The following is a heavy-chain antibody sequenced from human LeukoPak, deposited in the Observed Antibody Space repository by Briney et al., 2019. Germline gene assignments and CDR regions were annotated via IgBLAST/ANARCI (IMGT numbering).Heavy chain of an antibody. CDR2: IYYSGST. J-gene: IGHJ4*02. D-gene: IGHD3-9*01. CDR1: GGSITSHY. V-gene: IGHV4-59*11. Sequence: SETLSLTCTVSGGSITSHYWSWIRQPPGKGLEWIGYIYYSGSTNYNPSLKSRATISVDTSKNQFSLNLNSVTAADTAVYYCARTDFDWFLDYWGQGTPVTVSS. CDR3: ARTDFDWFLDY.